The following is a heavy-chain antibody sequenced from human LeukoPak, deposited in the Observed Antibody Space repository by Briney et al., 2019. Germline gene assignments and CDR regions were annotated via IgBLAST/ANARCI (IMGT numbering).Heavy chain of an antibody. J-gene: IGHJ4*02. D-gene: IGHD2/OR15-2a*01. CDR3: TTGATRLLLEY. CDR2: IKSKTDGGTT. V-gene: IGHV3-15*01. CDR1: GFTFSNAW. Sequence: GGSLRLSCAASGFTFSNAWMNWDRQAPGKGLEWVGRIKSKTDGGTTEYAAPVKGRFTISRDDSKNTPYLQMNSLKTEDTAVYYCTTGATRLLLEYWGQGTLVTVSS.